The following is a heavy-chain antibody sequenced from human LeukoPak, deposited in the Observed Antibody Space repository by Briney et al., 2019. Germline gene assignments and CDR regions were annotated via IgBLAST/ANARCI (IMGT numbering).Heavy chain of an antibody. CDR2: INPNSGGT. Sequence: ASVKVSCKASGYTLTGYYMHWVRQAPGQGLEWMGWINPNSGGTNYAQKFQGRVTMTRDTSISTAYMELSRLRSDDTAVYCCARGYCSSTSCRSSNHDYWGQGTLVTVSS. D-gene: IGHD2-2*01. CDR1: GYTLTGYY. CDR3: ARGYCSSTSCRSSNHDY. J-gene: IGHJ4*02. V-gene: IGHV1-2*02.